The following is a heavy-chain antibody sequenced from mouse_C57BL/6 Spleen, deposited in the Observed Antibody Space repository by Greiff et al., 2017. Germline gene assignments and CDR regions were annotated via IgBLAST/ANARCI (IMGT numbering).Heavy chain of an antibody. CDR2: IDPETGGT. Sequence: VKLMESGAELVRPGASVTLSCKASGYTFTDYEMHWVKQTPVHGLEWIGAIDPETGGTAYNQKFKGKAILTADKSSSTAYMELRSLTSEDSAVYYCTRPGLYYFDYWGQGTTLTVSS. J-gene: IGHJ2*01. V-gene: IGHV1-15*01. CDR1: GYTFTDYE. CDR3: TRPGLYYFDY. D-gene: IGHD3-3*01.